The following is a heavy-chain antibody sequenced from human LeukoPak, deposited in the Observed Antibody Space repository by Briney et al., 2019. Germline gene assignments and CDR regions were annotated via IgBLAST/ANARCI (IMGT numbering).Heavy chain of an antibody. CDR3: ARYSDYGDGNWFDP. CDR1: GYTFTSYG. CDR2: ISGHNDNT. V-gene: IGHV1-18*01. Sequence: ASVKVSCKASGYTFTSYGFSWVRQAPGQGLEWMGWISGHNDNTNYAQKFQGRVTMTTDTSTTTAYMELRSLRSDDTAVYYCARYSDYGDGNWFDPWGQGTLVTVSS. D-gene: IGHD4-17*01. J-gene: IGHJ5*02.